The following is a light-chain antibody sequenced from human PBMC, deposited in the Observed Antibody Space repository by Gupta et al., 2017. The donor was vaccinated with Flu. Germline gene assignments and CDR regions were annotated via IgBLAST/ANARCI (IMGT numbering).Light chain of an antibody. CDR3: QQDYGSNT. V-gene: IGKV4-1*01. CDR2: WAS. Sequence: DIVLTQAPDSLAVSLGERATIKCRSSQSVLSTSNNKDFLAWYQQKAGQPPRLLMFWASTRESGVPDRFSGGGSGTDFTLTISNVRPEDVAVYYCQQDYGSNTFGQGTRLEIK. CDR1: QSVLSTSNNKDF. J-gene: IGKJ5*01.